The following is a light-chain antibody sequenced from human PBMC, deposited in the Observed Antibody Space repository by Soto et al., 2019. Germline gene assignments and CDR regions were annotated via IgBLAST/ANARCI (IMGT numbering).Light chain of an antibody. J-gene: IGKJ1*01. CDR1: QSVSNR. Sequence: EIVLTQSPATLSVSPGERATLSCRASQSVSNRLTWYQQKPGQAPRLLIYGVSSRATGIPARFSGSGSGTEFTLTISSLQSEDFAVYYCQQYKTFGQGTKVEIK. V-gene: IGKV3-15*01. CDR3: QQYKT. CDR2: GVS.